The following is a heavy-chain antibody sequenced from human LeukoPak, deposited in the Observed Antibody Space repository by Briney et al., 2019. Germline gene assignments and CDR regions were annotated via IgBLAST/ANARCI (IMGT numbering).Heavy chain of an antibody. CDR1: GGSISSGGYY. V-gene: IGHV4-30-2*01. D-gene: IGHD3-10*01. Sequence: KPSQTLSLTCTVSGGSISSGGYYWSWIRQPPGKGLEWIGEINHSGSTNYNPSLKSRVTISVDTSKNQFSLKLSSVTAADTAVYYCARKAMVRYYYDSGSYTDPWGQGTLVTVSS. J-gene: IGHJ5*02. CDR2: INHSGST. CDR3: ARKAMVRYYYDSGSYTDP.